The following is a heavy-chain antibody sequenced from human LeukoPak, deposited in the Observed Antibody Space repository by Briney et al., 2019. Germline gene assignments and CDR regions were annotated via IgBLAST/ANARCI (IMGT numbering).Heavy chain of an antibody. J-gene: IGHJ5*02. CDR2: VYYSGST. CDR1: GGSIRSSSYY. V-gene: IGHV4-39*07. CDR3: ARFGKYCSDGTCYSKWFDP. D-gene: IGHD2-15*01. Sequence: TSETLSLTCTVSGGSIRSSSYYWGWIRQPPGKGLEWIGTVYYSGSTYYNPSLKSRVTISVDTSKNQFSLKVNSLTAADTAVYYCARFGKYCSDGTCYSKWFDPWGQGTLVIVSS.